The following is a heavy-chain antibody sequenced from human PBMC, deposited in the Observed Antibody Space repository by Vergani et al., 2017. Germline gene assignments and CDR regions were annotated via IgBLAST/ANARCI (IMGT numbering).Heavy chain of an antibody. CDR3: ARDWGHSSSNAFAY. CDR2: IIPILGIA. CDR1: GGTFSSYT. V-gene: IGHV1-69*08. J-gene: IGHJ4*02. D-gene: IGHD6-6*01. Sequence: QVQLVQSGAEVKKPGSSVKVSCKASGGTFSSYTISWVRQAPGQGLEWMGRIIPILGIANYAQKFQGRVTITADKSTSTAYMELSSLRSEDTAVYYCARDWGHSSSNAFAYWGQGTLVTVSS.